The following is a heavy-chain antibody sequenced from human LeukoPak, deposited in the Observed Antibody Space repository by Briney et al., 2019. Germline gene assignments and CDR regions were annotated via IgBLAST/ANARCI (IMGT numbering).Heavy chain of an antibody. CDR1: GGTFSSYA. Sequence: SVKVSCKASGGTFSSYAISWVRQAPGQGLEWMGGIIPIFGTANYAQKFQGRVTITADESTSTAYMELSSLRSEDTAVYFCARDRTVAGFHLEAYWGQGTLVTVSS. CDR3: ARDRTVAGFHLEAY. CDR2: IIPIFGTA. D-gene: IGHD6-19*01. V-gene: IGHV1-69*13. J-gene: IGHJ4*02.